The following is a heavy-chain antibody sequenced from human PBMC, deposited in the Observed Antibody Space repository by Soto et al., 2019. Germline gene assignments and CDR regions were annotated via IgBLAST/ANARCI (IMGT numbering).Heavy chain of an antibody. D-gene: IGHD3-10*01. CDR2: TYTGGNS. CDR1: GLSVIDKY. CDR3: AMEGYAYGLDF. Sequence: EVQLVQTGGGLIKPGGSLSLSCAASGLSVIDKYMSWVRQAPGKGLEWVSLTYTGGNSYFADFVKGRFIVSRDISKNTLFLHMNSLAAEDTAVYYCAMEGYAYGLDFWGQGSLVTVSS. V-gene: IGHV3-53*02. J-gene: IGHJ4*02.